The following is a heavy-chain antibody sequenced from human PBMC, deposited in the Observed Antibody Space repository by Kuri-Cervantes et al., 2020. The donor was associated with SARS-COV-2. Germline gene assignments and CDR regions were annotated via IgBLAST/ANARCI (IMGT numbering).Heavy chain of an antibody. CDR3: ARGRGVTTFYYYYYMDV. CDR2: IYYSGST. D-gene: IGHD4-17*01. J-gene: IGHJ6*03. CDR1: GGSISSSSYY. V-gene: IGHV4-39*07. Sequence: SETLSLTCTVSGGSISSSSYYWGWIRQPPGKGLEWIGSIYYSGSTYYNPSLKSRVTISVDTSKNQLSLKLSSVTAADTAVYYCARGRGVTTFYYYYYMDVWGKGTTVTVSS.